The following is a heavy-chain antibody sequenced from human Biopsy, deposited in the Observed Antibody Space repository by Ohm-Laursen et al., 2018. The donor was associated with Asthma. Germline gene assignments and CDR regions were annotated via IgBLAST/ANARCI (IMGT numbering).Heavy chain of an antibody. CDR3: ARAYDDFWTGQVKDVFGV. J-gene: IGHJ3*01. CDR2: VNTCNGDT. CDR1: GYTFISFA. V-gene: IGHV1-3*04. D-gene: IGHD3/OR15-3a*01. Sequence: GASVKVSCKASGYTFISFAINWVRQAPGQRLEWMGWVNTCNGDTKYSQKLQGRVNITRDTSASTAYMELRSLRSEDTATYYCARAYDDFWTGQVKDVFGVWGQGTMVTVSS.